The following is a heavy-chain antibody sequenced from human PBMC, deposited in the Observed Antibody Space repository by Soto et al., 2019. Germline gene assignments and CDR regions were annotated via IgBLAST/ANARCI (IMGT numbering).Heavy chain of an antibody. J-gene: IGHJ4*02. CDR2: ISGSGSTT. CDR3: VTRSRGLQSSPPRLDS. D-gene: IGHD4-4*01. Sequence: EVQLLESGGGLVQPGGSLRLSCAASGLTFSGYGMSWVRQAPGTGLEWVSAISGSGSTTYYADSVKGRFTISRDDSNNILFLQMNSLRAEDTAVYYCVTRSRGLQSSPPRLDSWGQGTLVTVSS. CDR1: GLTFSGYG. V-gene: IGHV3-23*01.